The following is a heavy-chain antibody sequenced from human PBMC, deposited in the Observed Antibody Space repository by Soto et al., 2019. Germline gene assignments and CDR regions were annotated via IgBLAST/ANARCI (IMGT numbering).Heavy chain of an antibody. CDR1: GFTFSSYG. CDR3: AKDRVRYDFWSGYYNGAYGMDV. D-gene: IGHD3-3*01. J-gene: IGHJ6*02. V-gene: IGHV3-30*18. Sequence: GGSLRLSCAASGFTFSSYGMHWVRQAPGKGLEWVAVISYDGSNKYYADSVKGRFTISRDNSKNTLYLQMNSLRAEDTAVYYCAKDRVRYDFWSGYYNGAYGMDVWGQGTTVTVSS. CDR2: ISYDGSNK.